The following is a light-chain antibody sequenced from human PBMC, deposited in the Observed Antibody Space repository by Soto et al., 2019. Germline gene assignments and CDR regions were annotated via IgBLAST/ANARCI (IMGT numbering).Light chain of an antibody. V-gene: IGLV2-11*01. CDR1: TRDVGGYNY. Sequence: QSALTQPRSVSGSPGQSVTISCTGTTRDVGGYNYVSWQQQHPGKVPKLMIYEASKRPSGVPDRFAGSKSGNTGSLTISGLQADDDADYYCCSYAGTYTVVFGGGTKLTVL. J-gene: IGLJ2*01. CDR3: CSYAGTYTVV. CDR2: EAS.